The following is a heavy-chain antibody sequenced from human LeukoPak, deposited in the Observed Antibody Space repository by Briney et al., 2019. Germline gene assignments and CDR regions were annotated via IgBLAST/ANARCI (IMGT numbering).Heavy chain of an antibody. CDR1: GVSISSSSYY. D-gene: IGHD6-13*01. Sequence: SETLSLTCTVSGVSISSSSYYWGWIRQPPGKGLEWIGSIYYSGSTYYNPSLKSRVTISVDTSKNQFSLKLSSVTAADTAVYYSAREDGEAAAGAGSFDYWGQGTLVTVSS. V-gene: IGHV4-39*02. CDR2: IYYSGST. J-gene: IGHJ4*02. CDR3: AREDGEAAAGAGSFDY.